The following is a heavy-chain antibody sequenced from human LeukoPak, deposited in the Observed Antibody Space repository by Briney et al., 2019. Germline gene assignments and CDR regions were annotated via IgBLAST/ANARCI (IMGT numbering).Heavy chain of an antibody. CDR1: GFTFSSYG. Sequence: PGGSLRLSCAASGFTFSSYGMHWVRQAPGKGLEWVAVIWYDGSNKYYADSVKGRFTISRDNSKNTLYLQMNSLRAEDTAVYYCAKSSGSCPTYNWFDPWGQGTLVTVSS. J-gene: IGHJ5*02. D-gene: IGHD1-26*01. CDR2: IWYDGSNK. CDR3: AKSSGSCPTYNWFDP. V-gene: IGHV3-33*06.